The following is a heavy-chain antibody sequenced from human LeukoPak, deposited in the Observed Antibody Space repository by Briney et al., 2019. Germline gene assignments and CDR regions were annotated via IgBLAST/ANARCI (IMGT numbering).Heavy chain of an antibody. CDR1: GFTVSSNY. Sequence: AGGSLRLSCAASGFTVSSNYMSWVRQAPGKGLEWVSVIYSGGSTYYADSVKGRFTISRDNSKNTLYLQMNSLRAEDTAVYYCARDINQLLAEGAFDIWGQGTMVTVSS. CDR2: IYSGGST. CDR3: ARDINQLLAEGAFDI. V-gene: IGHV3-53*01. J-gene: IGHJ3*02. D-gene: IGHD2-2*01.